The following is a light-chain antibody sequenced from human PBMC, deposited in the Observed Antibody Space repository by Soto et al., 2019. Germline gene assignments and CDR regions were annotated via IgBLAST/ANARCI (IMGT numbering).Light chain of an antibody. Sequence: QSVLTQPPAVSGTPGLRVVISCSGSSSNIGSHFVHWYQQLPGTAPKLLIYMNDHRPSGVPDRFSGSKSGTSASLAISGLRSEDEARYCCATWDDTLGGFVVFGEGTKLTVL. CDR1: SSNIGSHF. V-gene: IGLV1-47*01. J-gene: IGLJ2*01. CDR2: MND. CDR3: ATWDDTLGGFVV.